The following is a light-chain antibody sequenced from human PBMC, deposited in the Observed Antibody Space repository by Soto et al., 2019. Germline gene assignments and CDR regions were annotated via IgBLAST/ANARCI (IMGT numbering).Light chain of an antibody. CDR2: RAS. J-gene: IGKJ5*01. CDR3: QQYHHWPPIT. Sequence: DIVMTQSPATLSVSPGETATLSCRASQNIDINLVWYQQKPGQAPRLLIFRASPRATGIPARFSGSGSGTEFTLTISRLQSEDIAVYYCQQYHHWPPITFGQGTRLEIK. V-gene: IGKV3-15*01. CDR1: QNIDIN.